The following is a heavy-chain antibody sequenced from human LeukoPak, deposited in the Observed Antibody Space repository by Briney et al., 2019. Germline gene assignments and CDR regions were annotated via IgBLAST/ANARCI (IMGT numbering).Heavy chain of an antibody. CDR2: INPNSGGT. D-gene: IGHD6-19*01. CDR1: GYTFTGYY. CDR3: ARATSVHSGWYGGAFDI. Sequence: ASVTVSCKASGYTFTGYYMHWVRLAPGQGLEWMGRINPNSGGTNYAQKFQGRVTMTRDTSISTAYMELSRLRSDDTAVYYCARATSVHSGWYGGAFDIWGQGTMVTVSS. J-gene: IGHJ3*02. V-gene: IGHV1-2*06.